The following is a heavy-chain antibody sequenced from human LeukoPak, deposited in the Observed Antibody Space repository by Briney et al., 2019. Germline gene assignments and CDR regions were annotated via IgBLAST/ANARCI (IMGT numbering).Heavy chain of an antibody. CDR2: VFYTGSI. D-gene: IGHD1-1*01. CDR3: ARLIATQWVFFDY. V-gene: IGHV4-59*08. Sequence: PSETPSLTCSVSGGSMRSYHWSWIRQPPGKGLEWIGYVFYTGSINYNPSLQSRVTISVDTSNNQFSLKLSSVTAADTAVYYCARLIATQWVFFDYWGQGILVTVSS. J-gene: IGHJ4*02. CDR1: GGSMRSYH.